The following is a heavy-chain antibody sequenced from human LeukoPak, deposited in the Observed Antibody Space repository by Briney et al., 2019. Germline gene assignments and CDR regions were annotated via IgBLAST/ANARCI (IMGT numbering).Heavy chain of an antibody. CDR2: IWYDGSKK. Sequence: GGSLRLSCAASGFTFSRYGFRWVRQAPGKGLEWVAVIWYDGSKKYYADSVKGRFTISRDDSKNTLYLQMSSLRVEDTAVYFCARDTGSSSSIHDYWGQGTLVTVSS. CDR1: GFTFSRYG. D-gene: IGHD6-6*01. J-gene: IGHJ4*02. V-gene: IGHV3-33*01. CDR3: ARDTGSSSSIHDY.